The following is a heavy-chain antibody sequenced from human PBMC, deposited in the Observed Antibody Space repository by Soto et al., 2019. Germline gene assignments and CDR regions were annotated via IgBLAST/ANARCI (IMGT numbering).Heavy chain of an antibody. CDR3: AKVRITMITDAAFDI. CDR2: ISYDGSNK. CDR1: GFTFSSYG. D-gene: IGHD3-22*01. V-gene: IGHV3-30*18. J-gene: IGHJ3*02. Sequence: GGSLRLSCAASGFTFSSYGVHWVRQAPGKGLEWVAVISYDGSNKYYADSVKGRFTISRDNSKNTLYLQMNSLRAEDAAVYYCAKVRITMITDAAFDIWGQGTMVTVSS.